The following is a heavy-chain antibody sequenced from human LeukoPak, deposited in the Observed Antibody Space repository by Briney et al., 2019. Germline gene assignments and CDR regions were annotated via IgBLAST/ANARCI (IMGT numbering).Heavy chain of an antibody. CDR2: INHSGST. CDR1: GGSFSGYY. Sequence: SETLSLTCAVYGGSFSGYYWSWIRQPLGKGLEWIGEINHSGSTNYNPSLKSRVTISVDTSKNQFSLKLSSVTAADTAVYYCARGPHTGVNYYDSSGYYYWGQGTLVTVSS. CDR3: ARGPHTGVNYYDSSGYYY. V-gene: IGHV4-34*01. J-gene: IGHJ4*02. D-gene: IGHD3-22*01.